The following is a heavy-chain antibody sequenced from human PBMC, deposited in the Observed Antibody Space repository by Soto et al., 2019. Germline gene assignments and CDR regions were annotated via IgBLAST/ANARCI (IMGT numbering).Heavy chain of an antibody. D-gene: IGHD6-19*01. J-gene: IGHJ6*02. CDR2: MNPNTGNT. CDR3: ARGLESSCWWEYYYCYGMDV. V-gene: IGHV1-8*01. Sequence: ASVKLYCRASRHSLTSYDVNWARQATGQGHAWIGWMNPNTGNTGYAQKLKGRVTMTRSTSIITAYRELSILRSEDKAVYYCARGLESSCWWEYYYCYGMDVGGQGTTVTVSS. CDR1: RHSLTSYD.